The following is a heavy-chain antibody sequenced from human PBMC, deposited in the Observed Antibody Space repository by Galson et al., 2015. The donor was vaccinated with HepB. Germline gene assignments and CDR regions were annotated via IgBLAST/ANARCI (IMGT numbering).Heavy chain of an antibody. CDR2: ISYHGNDQ. J-gene: IGHJ6*03. Sequence: SLRLSCAASGFTFSNYGMHWVRQAPGKGLEWVAVISYHGNDQYYADSVKGRFTISRDNSKNTLYLQMNSLRAEDTAVYYCARAGRAPYTWTYDYYYIDVWGKGTTVTVSS. CDR3: ARAGRAPYTWTYDYYYIDV. D-gene: IGHD3/OR15-3a*01. V-gene: IGHV3-30*03. CDR1: GFTFSNYG.